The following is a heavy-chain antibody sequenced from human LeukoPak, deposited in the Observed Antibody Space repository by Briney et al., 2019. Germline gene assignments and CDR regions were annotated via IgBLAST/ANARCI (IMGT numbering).Heavy chain of an antibody. D-gene: IGHD3-16*02. V-gene: IGHV4-34*01. J-gene: IGHJ4*02. CDR1: GGSFSGYY. Sequence: KASETLSLTCAVYGGSFSGYYWSWIRQPPGKGLEWIGEINHSGSTNYNPSLKSRVTISVDTSKNQFSLKLSSVTAADTAAYYCARHWTYYDYVWGSYRPYYFDYWGQGTLVTVSS. CDR3: ARHWTYYDYVWGSYRPYYFDY. CDR2: INHSGST.